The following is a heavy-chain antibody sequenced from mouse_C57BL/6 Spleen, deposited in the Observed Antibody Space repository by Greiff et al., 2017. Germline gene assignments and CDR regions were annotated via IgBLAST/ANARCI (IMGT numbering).Heavy chain of an antibody. J-gene: IGHJ3*01. CDR2: FNPSNGGT. D-gene: IGHD2-3*01. CDR3: ARYGYYDWFAY. V-gene: IGHV1-53*01. Sequence: VQLQESGTELVKPGASVKLSCKASGYTFTSYWMHWVKQRPGQGLEWIGNFNPSNGGTNYNEKFKSKATLTVDKSSSTAYMQLSSLTSEDSAVYYCARYGYYDWFAYWGQGTLVTVSA. CDR1: GYTFTSYW.